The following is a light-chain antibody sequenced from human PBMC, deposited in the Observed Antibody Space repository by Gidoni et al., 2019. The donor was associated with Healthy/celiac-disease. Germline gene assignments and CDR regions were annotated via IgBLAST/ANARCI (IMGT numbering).Light chain of an antibody. CDR2: GAS. Sequence: EIVLTQSPGTLSLSPGERATLSCRASQSVSSSYLAWYQQKPGQAPRLLIYGASSRATGIPDMFSGSGSGTDFTLTSSRLEPEDFAVYYCQQYGSSPLITFGQGTRLEIK. J-gene: IGKJ5*01. CDR1: QSVSSSY. CDR3: QQYGSSPLIT. V-gene: IGKV3-20*01.